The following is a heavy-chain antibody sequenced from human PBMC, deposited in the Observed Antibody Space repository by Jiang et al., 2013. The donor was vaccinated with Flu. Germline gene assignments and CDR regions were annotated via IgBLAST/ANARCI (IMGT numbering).Heavy chain of an antibody. CDR2: KQDGSEK. J-gene: IGHJ6*03. V-gene: IGHV3-7*03. CDR3: ARNLLDYYYYYMDV. Sequence: KQDGSEKYYVDSVKGRFTISRDNAKNSLYLQMNSLRAEDTAVYYCARNLLDYYYYYMDVWGKGTTVTVSS.